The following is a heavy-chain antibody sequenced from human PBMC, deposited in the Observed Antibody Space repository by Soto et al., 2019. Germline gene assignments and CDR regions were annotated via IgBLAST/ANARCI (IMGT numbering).Heavy chain of an antibody. CDR2: IRSKAYGGTT. CDR3: QYQLLTYYYGMDV. CDR1: GFTFGDHA. V-gene: IGHV3-49*03. J-gene: IGHJ6*02. Sequence: EVQLVESGGDLVQPGRSLRLSCIGSGFTFGDHAMSWFRQAPGKGLEWVGFIRSKAYGGTTEYAASVKGRFTISRDDSNSIAYVQMNSLKTEDTAVYYCQYQLLTYYYGMDVWGQGTTVTVSS. D-gene: IGHD2-2*01.